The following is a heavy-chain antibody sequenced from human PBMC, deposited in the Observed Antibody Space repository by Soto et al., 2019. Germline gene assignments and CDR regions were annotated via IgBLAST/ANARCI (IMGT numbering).Heavy chain of an antibody. CDR1: GYTFTNDD. V-gene: IGHV1-8*02. CDR2: MSPNSGNT. D-gene: IGHD3-10*01. Sequence: QVQLVQSGAEVKKPGASVKVSCKTSGYTFTNDDINWVRQAAGQGLEWIGWMSPNSGNTGYAQKFQGRVTLTSDTSISTAYMELSSLRSEATAVYYCARGMSDGFGEVSWGQGTLVTVSS. J-gene: IGHJ5*02. CDR3: ARGMSDGFGEVS.